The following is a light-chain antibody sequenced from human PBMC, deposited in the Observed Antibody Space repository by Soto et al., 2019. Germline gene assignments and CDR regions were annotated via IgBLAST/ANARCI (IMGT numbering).Light chain of an antibody. CDR3: CSYAGSYTLYV. CDR2: DVS. J-gene: IGLJ1*01. V-gene: IGLV2-11*01. CDR1: SSDVGGYDY. Sequence: QSALTQPRSVSGSPGQSVTISCTGTSSDVGGYDYVSWYQKHPGKAPNLVIYDVSERPSGVPDRISGSESGNTASLTISGLQAEDEADYYCCSYAGSYTLYVFGTGTKVTVL.